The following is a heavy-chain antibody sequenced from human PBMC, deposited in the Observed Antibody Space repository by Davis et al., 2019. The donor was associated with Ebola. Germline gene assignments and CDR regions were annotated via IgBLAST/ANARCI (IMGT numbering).Heavy chain of an antibody. CDR2: ISWNSGSI. CDR1: GFTFDDYA. J-gene: IGHJ6*01. V-gene: IGHV3-9*01. CDR3: AKDSYYYGMDV. Sequence: GESLKTPCAASGFTFDDYAMHWVRQAPGKGLEWVSGISWNSGSIGYADSVKGRFTISRDNAKNSLYLQMNSLRAEDTALYYCAKDSYYYGMDVWGQGTTVTVSS.